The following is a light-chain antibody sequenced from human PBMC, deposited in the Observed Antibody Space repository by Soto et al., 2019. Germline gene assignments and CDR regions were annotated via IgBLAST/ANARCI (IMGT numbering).Light chain of an antibody. Sequence: DIQLTQSPSFLSASVGDRVTITCRASQGISSYLAWYQQKPGKAPKLLIYAASTLQSVGPSRFSGSVFGTEFTLAISSLQPEDFATYYGQHLNSYPVFTFGTGTKVDIK. CDR1: QGISSY. CDR3: QHLNSYPVFT. CDR2: AAS. V-gene: IGKV1-9*01. J-gene: IGKJ3*01.